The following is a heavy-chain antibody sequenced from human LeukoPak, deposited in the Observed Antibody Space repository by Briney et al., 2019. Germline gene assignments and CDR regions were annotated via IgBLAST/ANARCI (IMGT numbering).Heavy chain of an antibody. CDR2: ISSSSSYI. Sequence: GGSLRLSCAASGFTFSSCSMNWVRQAPGKGLEWVSSISSSSSYIYYADSVKGRFTISRDNAKNSLYLQMNSLRAEDTAVYYCARGMYEVTYYMDVWGKGTTVTVSS. J-gene: IGHJ6*03. D-gene: IGHD2-8*01. CDR3: ARGMYEVTYYMDV. V-gene: IGHV3-21*01. CDR1: GFTFSSCS.